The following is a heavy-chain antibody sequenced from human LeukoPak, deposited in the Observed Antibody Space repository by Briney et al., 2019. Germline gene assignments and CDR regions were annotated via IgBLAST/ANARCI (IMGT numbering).Heavy chain of an antibody. CDR3: AATSENDYGDYVYDY. J-gene: IGHJ4*02. CDR1: GFTFTSSA. Sequence: SVKVSCKASGFTFTSSAMQWVRQARGQRLEWIGWIVVGSGNTNYAQKFQERVTITRDMSTSTAYMELSSLRSEDTAMYYCAATSENDYGDYVYDYWGQGTLVTVSS. V-gene: IGHV1-58*02. D-gene: IGHD4-17*01. CDR2: IVVGSGNT.